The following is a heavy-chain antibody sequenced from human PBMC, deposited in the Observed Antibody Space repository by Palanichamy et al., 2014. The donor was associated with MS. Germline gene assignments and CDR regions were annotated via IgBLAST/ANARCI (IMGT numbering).Heavy chain of an antibody. J-gene: IGHJ4*02. D-gene: IGHD3-22*01. CDR1: GFTFSSYG. Sequence: QVQLVESGGGVVQPGRSLRLSCAASGFTFSSYGMHWVRQAPGKGLEWVAVIWYDGSNKNYEESVKGRFTVSRDNSKNTLYLQMNSLRAEDTAVYYCATPQDYYDSSGPLRYWGQGTPVTVSS. CDR2: IWYDGSNK. CDR3: ATPQDYYDSSGPLRY. V-gene: IGHV3-33*01.